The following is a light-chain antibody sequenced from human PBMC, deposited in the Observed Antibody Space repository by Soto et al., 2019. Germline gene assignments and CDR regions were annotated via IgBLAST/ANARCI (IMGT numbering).Light chain of an antibody. Sequence: DIQMTQSPSTPSASVGDRVTITCRASQNIDISLAWFQQRPGQAPKVLIYAASGLASGVPSTFSGSGSGTEFTLTISSLQPDDFATYFCQHYDTFSWAFGQGTKV. V-gene: IGKV1-5*01. J-gene: IGKJ1*01. CDR1: QNIDIS. CDR2: AAS. CDR3: QHYDTFSWA.